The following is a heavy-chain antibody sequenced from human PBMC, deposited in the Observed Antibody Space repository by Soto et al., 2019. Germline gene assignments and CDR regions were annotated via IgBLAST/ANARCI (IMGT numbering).Heavy chain of an antibody. D-gene: IGHD6-25*01. CDR2: IYYSGST. CDR1: GGSISSSSSY. Sequence: QLQLQESGPGLVKPSETLSLTCTVSGGSISSSSSYWGWIRQPPGKGLEWIGYIYYSGSTNYNPSLKSRVTISVDTSKNQFSLKLNSVTAADTAVYYCATQPRGAAKMTSVINWFDPWGQGALVTVSS. J-gene: IGHJ5*02. CDR3: ATQPRGAAKMTSVINWFDP. V-gene: IGHV4-39*01.